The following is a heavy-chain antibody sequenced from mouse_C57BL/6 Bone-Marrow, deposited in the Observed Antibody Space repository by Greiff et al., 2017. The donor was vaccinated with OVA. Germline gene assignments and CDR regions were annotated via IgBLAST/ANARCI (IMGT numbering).Heavy chain of an antibody. J-gene: IGHJ2*01. D-gene: IGHD1-1*01. CDR1: GYTFTSYW. CDR3: ARGGAYGSSLYYFDY. Sequence: QVQLQQPGAELVMPGASVKLSCKASGYTFTSYWMHWVKQRPGQGLEWIGEIDPSDSYTNYNQKFKGKSTMTVDKSSSTAYMQLSSLTSEDSAVYYGARGGAYGSSLYYFDYWGQGTTLTVSS. V-gene: IGHV1-69*01. CDR2: IDPSDSYT.